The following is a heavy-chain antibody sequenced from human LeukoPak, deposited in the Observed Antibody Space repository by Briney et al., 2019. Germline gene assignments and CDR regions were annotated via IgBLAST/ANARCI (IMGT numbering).Heavy chain of an antibody. CDR3: ARDPHWGAGYFDF. V-gene: IGHV3-7*01. Sequence: GGSLRLSCAASGFIFSSYWMSWVRQAPGKGLQWVANIKHDGSENYYVDSVKGRFTISVDSAKRSLYLQMNSLKDEDTAVYYCARDPHWGAGYFDFWGQGALVTVSS. D-gene: IGHD1-26*01. CDR2: IKHDGSEN. J-gene: IGHJ4*02. CDR1: GFIFSSYW.